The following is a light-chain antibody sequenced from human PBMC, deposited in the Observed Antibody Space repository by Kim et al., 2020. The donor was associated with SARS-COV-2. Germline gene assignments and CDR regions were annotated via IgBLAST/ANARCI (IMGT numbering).Light chain of an antibody. Sequence: SYELTQPPSVSVSPGQTARITCSGDALPKQYVYWFQQKPGQAPVVVIYEDTERPSGIPERFSGSTSGTTVTLTISGVQAEDEADYYCQSADRSDTFWVFGGGTQLTVL. J-gene: IGLJ3*02. CDR1: ALPKQY. CDR2: EDT. CDR3: QSADRSDTFWV. V-gene: IGLV3-25*03.